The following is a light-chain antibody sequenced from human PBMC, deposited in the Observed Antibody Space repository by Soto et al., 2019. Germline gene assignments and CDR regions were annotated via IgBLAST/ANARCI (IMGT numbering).Light chain of an antibody. J-gene: IGKJ2*01. CDR3: QQTYTIPFA. Sequence: DMQMTQSPSSLSASVGDRVTITCRPSQTIDNYLNWYQHKPGKAPKLLIYGASTLQSGVSSRFTGSASGTDFPLTIGNLQAEDFATYYCQQTYTIPFAFGQGTKLEI. CDR1: QTIDNY. CDR2: GAS. V-gene: IGKV1-39*01.